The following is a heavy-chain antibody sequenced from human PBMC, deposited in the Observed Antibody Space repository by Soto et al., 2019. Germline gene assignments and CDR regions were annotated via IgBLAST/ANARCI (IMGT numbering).Heavy chain of an antibody. Sequence: QLQLQESGPGLVKPSETLSLTCTVSGGSISSSSYYWGWIRQPPGKGLEWIGSIYYSGSTYYNPYLKSRVTISVDTSKNQFSLKLSSVTAADTAVYYCARHYVGIVVALPYFDYWGQGTLVTVSS. CDR1: GGSISSSSYY. CDR3: ARHYVGIVVALPYFDY. CDR2: IYYSGST. D-gene: IGHD3-22*01. V-gene: IGHV4-39*01. J-gene: IGHJ4*02.